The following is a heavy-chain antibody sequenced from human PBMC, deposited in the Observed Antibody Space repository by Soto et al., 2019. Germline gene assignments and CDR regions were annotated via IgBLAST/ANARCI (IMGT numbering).Heavy chain of an antibody. CDR2: IYYSGST. CDR1: GGSVSSDIYY. V-gene: IGHV4-39*01. D-gene: IGHD3-10*01. J-gene: IGHJ5*02. Sequence: PSETLSLTCSVSGGSVSSDIYYWTWIRQPPGKGPEWIGLIYYSGSTYYHPSPKRRVTISVDTSKNQFSLKLSSVTAADTAVYYCARRTMVRGARWFDPWGQGTLVTVSS. CDR3: ARRTMVRGARWFDP.